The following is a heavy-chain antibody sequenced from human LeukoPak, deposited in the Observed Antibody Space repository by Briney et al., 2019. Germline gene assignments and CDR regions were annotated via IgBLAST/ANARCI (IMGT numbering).Heavy chain of an antibody. D-gene: IGHD3-16*01. CDR1: RFTFSSYV. J-gene: IGHJ4*02. CDR2: ITCSGTGT. CDR3: GNGGGGF. V-gene: IGHV3-23*01. Sequence: GGSLRLSCAASRFTFSSYVMSWVRQAPGKGLEWVSSITCSGTGTFYADSVRVRFPISRENSNKSVYLQMNSRRVENMAVYYSGNGGGGFWGQGTLVTVSS.